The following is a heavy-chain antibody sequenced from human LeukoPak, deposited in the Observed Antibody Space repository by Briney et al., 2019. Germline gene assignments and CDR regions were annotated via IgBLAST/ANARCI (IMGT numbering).Heavy chain of an antibody. CDR3: ARGGGYYGSGSYI. J-gene: IGHJ4*02. Sequence: RGSLRHSRAASWLNLSSHVMHWGRQAPRKRLGWVAFIQYDGSNKYYADPVKGRFTISRDNAKNSLCLQMIGLRAGDTAVYYCARGGGYYGSGSYIWGQGTLVTVSS. V-gene: IGHV3-30*02. CDR2: IQYDGSNK. CDR1: WLNLSSHV. D-gene: IGHD3-10*01.